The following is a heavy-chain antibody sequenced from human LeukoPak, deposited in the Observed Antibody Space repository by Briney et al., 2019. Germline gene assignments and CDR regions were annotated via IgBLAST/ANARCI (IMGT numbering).Heavy chain of an antibody. V-gene: IGHV4-34*01. D-gene: IGHD3-3*01. CDR1: GGTFSGYY. CDR2: INHSGST. J-gene: IGHJ5*02. CDR3: ARGSKYYDFWSGRNWFDP. Sequence: SETLSLTCAVYGGTFSGYYWSWIRQPPGKGLEWIGEINHSGSTTYNPSLKSGVTITVDTSKNQFPLKLSSVTAADTAVYYCARGSKYYDFWSGRNWFDPWGQGTLVTVSS.